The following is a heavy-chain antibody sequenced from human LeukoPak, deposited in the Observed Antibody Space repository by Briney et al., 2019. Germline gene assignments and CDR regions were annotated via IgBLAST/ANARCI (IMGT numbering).Heavy chain of an antibody. D-gene: IGHD2-2*01. Sequence: PSETLSLTCTVSGGSISSGSYYWSWIRQPAGKGLEWIGRIYTSGSTNYNPSLKSRVTISVDTSKNQFSLKLSSVTAADTAVYYCARGYALDYWGQGTLVTVSS. CDR2: IYTSGST. V-gene: IGHV4-61*02. CDR3: ARGYALDY. J-gene: IGHJ4*02. CDR1: GGSISSGSYY.